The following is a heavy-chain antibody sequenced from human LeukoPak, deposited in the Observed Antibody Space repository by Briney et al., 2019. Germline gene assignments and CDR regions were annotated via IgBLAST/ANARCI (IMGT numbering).Heavy chain of an antibody. CDR1: DGSMSSNLYY. V-gene: IGHV4-39*01. CDR2: IFYSGSA. J-gene: IGHJ4*02. D-gene: IGHD5-12*01. Sequence: SETLSLTCTVSDGSMSSNLYYWGWFRQPPGKGLEWIGNIFYSGSASYNASLKSRVTISIDTSKNQLSLGLTSVTAADTAVYYCARRQAWRPLDYWGQGTLVTVSS. CDR3: ARRQAWRPLDY.